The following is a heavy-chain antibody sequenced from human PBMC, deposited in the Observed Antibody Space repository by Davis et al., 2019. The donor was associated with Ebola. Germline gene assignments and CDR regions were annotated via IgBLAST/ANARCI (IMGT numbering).Heavy chain of an antibody. Sequence: AASVKVSCKASGGAFSIYGISWVRQAPGQGLEWMGGIIPIFKTADYAQKFQGSVTITADESTNTSYMELSSLRSEDTAVYYCARGWLEDIVVVLGELIWFDPWGQGTLVTVSS. V-gene: IGHV1-69*13. CDR2: IIPIFKTA. J-gene: IGHJ5*02. D-gene: IGHD2-15*01. CDR3: ARGWLEDIVVVLGELIWFDP. CDR1: GGAFSIYG.